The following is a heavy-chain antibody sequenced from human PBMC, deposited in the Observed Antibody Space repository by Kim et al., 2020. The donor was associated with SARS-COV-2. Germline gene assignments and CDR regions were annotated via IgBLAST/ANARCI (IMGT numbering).Heavy chain of an antibody. D-gene: IGHD4-4*01. CDR3: ARHSSNINELLDF. CDR2: IFYSGSP. Sequence: SETLSLTCTVSGGSITTNFWSWIRQPPGKGLEWIGYIFYSGSPTYNPSLKSRFTISVDTSKNQFSLKLNSVTAADTAVYYCARHSSNINELLDFWGHGTLVTVSS. J-gene: IGHJ4*01. V-gene: IGHV4-59*08. CDR1: GGSITTNF.